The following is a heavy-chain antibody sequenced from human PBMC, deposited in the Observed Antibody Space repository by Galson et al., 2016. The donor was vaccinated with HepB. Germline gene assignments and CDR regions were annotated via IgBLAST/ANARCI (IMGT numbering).Heavy chain of an antibody. D-gene: IGHD2-8*01. V-gene: IGHV3-74*01. CDR3: ARLGDCINGVCPAMDV. CDR1: GFNSRTYW. J-gene: IGHJ6*02. CDR2: IDSDSNNI. Sequence: SLRLSCAASGFNSRTYWMYWIRQAQGKGLVWVSRIDSDSNNIAYADSVKGQFTISRDNAKNTLYLQMDSLRAEDTAVYYCARLGDCINGVCPAMDVWGQGSTVIVSS.